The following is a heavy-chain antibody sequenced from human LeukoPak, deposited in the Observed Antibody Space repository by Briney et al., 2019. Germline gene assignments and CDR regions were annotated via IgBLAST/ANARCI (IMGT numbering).Heavy chain of an antibody. J-gene: IGHJ4*02. CDR2: IYTSGST. CDR1: GGSISGYS. D-gene: IGHD6-6*01. CDR3: AREEYSSSSLDY. V-gene: IGHV4-4*07. Sequence: SETLSLTCTVSGGSISGYSWSWIRQPAGKGLEWIGRIYTSGSTRYNPSLKSRVTMSVDTSKNQFSLKLSSVTAADTAVYYCAREEYSSSSLDYWGQGALVTVSS.